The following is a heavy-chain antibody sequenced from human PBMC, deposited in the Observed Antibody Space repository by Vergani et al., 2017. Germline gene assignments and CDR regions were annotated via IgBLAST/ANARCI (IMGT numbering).Heavy chain of an antibody. CDR1: GGSISSSSYY. CDR3: ATGAGPFDI. Sequence: QLQLQESGPGLVKPSETLSLTCTVSGGSISSSSYYWGWIRQPPGKGLEWIATVFHSGSAYYNPSLRRRVTISVETSKNQFSLKLTSVTAADTAVYYCATGAGPFDIWGQGTLVTVSS. D-gene: IGHD7-27*01. J-gene: IGHJ4*02. V-gene: IGHV4-39*07. CDR2: VFHSGSA.